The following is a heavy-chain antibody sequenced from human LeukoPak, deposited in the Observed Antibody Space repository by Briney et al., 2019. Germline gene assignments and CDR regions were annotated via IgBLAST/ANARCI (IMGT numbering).Heavy chain of an antibody. CDR1: GFTFNTYS. J-gene: IGHJ4*02. Sequence: QSGGSLRLSCAASGFTFNTYSMNWVRQAPGKGLEWVSAISGSGDSTYYADSVKGRFTISRDNSKNTLYLQMNSLRAEDMAVYYCANFGCSSTSCLDYWGQGTLVTVSS. V-gene: IGHV3-23*01. CDR3: ANFGCSSTSCLDY. CDR2: ISGSGDST. D-gene: IGHD2-2*01.